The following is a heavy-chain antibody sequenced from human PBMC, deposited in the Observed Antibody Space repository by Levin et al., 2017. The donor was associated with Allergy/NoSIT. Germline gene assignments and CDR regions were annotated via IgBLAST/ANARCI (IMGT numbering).Heavy chain of an antibody. V-gene: IGHV4-31*03. CDR1: GGSISSGGYY. CDR2: IYYSGST. CDR3: ARNYDFWSGYLFAFDI. J-gene: IGHJ3*02. D-gene: IGHD3-3*01. Sequence: SQTLSLTCTVSGGSISSGGYYWSWIRQHPGKGLEWIGYIYYSGSTYYNPSLKSRVTISVDTSKNQFSLKLSSVTAADTAVYYCARNYDFWSGYLFAFDIWGQGTMVTVSS.